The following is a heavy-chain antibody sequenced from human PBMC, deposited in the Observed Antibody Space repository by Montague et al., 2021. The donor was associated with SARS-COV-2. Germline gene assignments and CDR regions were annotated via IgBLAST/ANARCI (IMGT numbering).Heavy chain of an antibody. CDR1: GGSFSSY. D-gene: IGHD2-15*01. CDR2: ISHGGGT. V-gene: IGHV4-34*01. Sequence: ESLSLICDVYGGSFSSYWSWIRQPPGRGLEWVGQISHGGGTNYNPSLKSRVTISVDTSRNQVSLKLSSVTAADTAVYYCASHCGGGRCYFGMDVWGQGTTVTVSS. J-gene: IGHJ6*02. CDR3: ASHCGGGRCYFGMDV.